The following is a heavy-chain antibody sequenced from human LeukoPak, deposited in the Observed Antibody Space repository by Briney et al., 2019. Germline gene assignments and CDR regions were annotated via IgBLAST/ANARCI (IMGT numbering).Heavy chain of an antibody. CDR2: IGAHSGDT. V-gene: IGHV1-18*01. D-gene: IGHD3-10*01. CDR1: GYTLTNYG. CDR3: ARDEHRLGSYRDY. J-gene: IGHJ4*02. Sequence: ASVKVSCKASGYTLTNYGISWVRQAPGQGLEWMGRIGAHSGDTNYAQKFQGGVTMTTETSMSTAYMELRSLRSDDTAVYYCARDEHRLGSYRDYWGQGTLVTVSS.